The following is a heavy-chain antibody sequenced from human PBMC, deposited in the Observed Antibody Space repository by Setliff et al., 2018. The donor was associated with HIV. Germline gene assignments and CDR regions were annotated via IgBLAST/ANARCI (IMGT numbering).Heavy chain of an antibody. CDR2: ISSSGSTI. CDR1: GFTFSSYE. D-gene: IGHD2-15*01. CDR3: ASGRGVVAAKGIH. J-gene: IGHJ4*02. V-gene: IGHV3-48*03. Sequence: PGGSLRLSCAASGFTFSSYEMNWVRQAPGKGLEWVSYISSSGSTIYYADSVKGRFTISRDNAKNSLYLQMNSLRAEDTAVYYCASGRGVVAAKGIHWGQGTLVTVSS.